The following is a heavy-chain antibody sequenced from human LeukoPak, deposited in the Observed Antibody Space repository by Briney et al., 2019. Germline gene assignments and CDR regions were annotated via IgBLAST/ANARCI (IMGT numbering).Heavy chain of an antibody. D-gene: IGHD2-21*02. V-gene: IGHV3-66*01. CDR1: GFTFSSYA. CDR3: VSEAYCGGDCYPPY. CDR2: MYAGGNT. J-gene: IGHJ4*02. Sequence: TRGSLRLSCAASGFTFSSYAMHWVRQAPGKGLEWVSVMYAGGNTYYADSVRGRFTISRDNSKNTLYLQMNSLRVEDTAVYYCVSEAYCGGDCYPPYWGQGTLVTVSS.